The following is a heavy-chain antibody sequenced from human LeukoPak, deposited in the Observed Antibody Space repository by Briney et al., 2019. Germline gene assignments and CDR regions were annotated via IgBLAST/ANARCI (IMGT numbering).Heavy chain of an antibody. J-gene: IGHJ4*02. D-gene: IGHD1-26*01. CDR2: ISYDGSNK. CDR1: GFTFSSYG. CDR3: ATAGAYRFDH. V-gene: IGHV3-30*03. Sequence: GRSLRLSCAASGFTFSSYGMHWVRQAPGKGLEWVAVISYDGSNKYYADSVKGRFTISRDNSKNTLYLQMNTVRAEDTAVYYCATAGAYRFDHWGQGTLVTVSS.